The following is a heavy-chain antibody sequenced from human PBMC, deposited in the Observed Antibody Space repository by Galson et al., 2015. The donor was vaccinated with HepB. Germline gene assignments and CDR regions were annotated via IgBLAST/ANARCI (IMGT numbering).Heavy chain of an antibody. CDR1: GFTLRSNA. V-gene: IGHV3-23*01. J-gene: IGHJ6*02. CDR2: ISENGGST. Sequence: SLRLSCAASGFTLRSNAMSWVRQAPGKGLEWVSSISENGGSTYYADSVKGRFTISRGSSKNTLDLQMNTLRAEDTAVYYCANIVGSPCSNGVCFRDYSYYGMDVWGQGTTVTVSS. CDR3: ANIVGSPCSNGVCFRDYSYYGMDV. D-gene: IGHD2-8*01.